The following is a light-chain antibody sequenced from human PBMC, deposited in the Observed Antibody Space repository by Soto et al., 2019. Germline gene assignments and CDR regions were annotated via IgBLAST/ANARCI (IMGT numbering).Light chain of an antibody. V-gene: IGKV3-15*01. J-gene: IGKJ5*01. CDR1: QSVSGD. Sequence: EIVLTQSPATLSLSPGEIATLSCGASQSVSGDLAWYHHKPGQAPRLLIYDASTRALDTPARFAGSGSGTEFTPTISSLQSEDFAVYFCQQYNNCPITFGQGTRLEIK. CDR2: DAS. CDR3: QQYNNCPIT.